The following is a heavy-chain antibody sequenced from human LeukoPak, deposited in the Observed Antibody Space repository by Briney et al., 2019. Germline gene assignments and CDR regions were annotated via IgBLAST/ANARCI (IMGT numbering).Heavy chain of an antibody. CDR2: IIPIFGIA. J-gene: IGHJ4*02. CDR1: GGTFSSYA. V-gene: IGHV1-69*04. Sequence: APVKVSCKASGGTFSSYAISWVRQAPGQGLEWMGRIIPIFGIANYAQKFQGRVTITADKSTSTAYMELSSLRSEDTAVYYCARGLGIAVAGNFDYWGQGTLVTVSS. D-gene: IGHD6-19*01. CDR3: ARGLGIAVAGNFDY.